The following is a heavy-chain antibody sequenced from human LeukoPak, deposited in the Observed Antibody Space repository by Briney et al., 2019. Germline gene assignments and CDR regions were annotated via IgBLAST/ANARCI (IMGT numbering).Heavy chain of an antibody. CDR2: INPIFGTA. Sequence: ASVKVSCKASGGTFSSYAISWVRQAPGQGLEWMGGINPIFGTANYAQKFQGRVTITTDESTSTAYMELSSLRSEDTAVYYCARDRSSDYYDSCGYFDYWGQGTLVTVSS. CDR3: ARDRSSDYYDSCGYFDY. CDR1: GGTFSSYA. D-gene: IGHD3-22*01. J-gene: IGHJ4*02. V-gene: IGHV1-69*05.